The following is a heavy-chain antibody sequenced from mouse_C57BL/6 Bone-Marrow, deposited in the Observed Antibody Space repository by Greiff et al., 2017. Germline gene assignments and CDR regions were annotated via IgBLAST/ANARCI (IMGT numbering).Heavy chain of an antibody. J-gene: IGHJ4*01. Sequence: EVQGVESGGDLVKPGGSLKLSCAASGFTFSSYGMSWVRQTPDKRLEWVATISSGGSYTYYPDSVKGRFTISRDNAKNTLYLQMGSLKSEDTAMYYCARPMDYWGQGTSVTVSS. CDR2: ISSGGSYT. CDR3: ARPMDY. CDR1: GFTFSSYG. V-gene: IGHV5-6*01.